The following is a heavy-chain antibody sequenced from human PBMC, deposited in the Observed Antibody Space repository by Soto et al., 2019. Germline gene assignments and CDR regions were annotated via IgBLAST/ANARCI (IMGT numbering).Heavy chain of an antibody. V-gene: IGHV4-31*03. CDR1: GGSISSGGYY. D-gene: IGHD3-22*01. Sequence: PSETLSLTCTVSGGSISSGGYYWSWIRQHPGKGLEWIGYIYYSGSTYYKPSLKSRVTISVDTSTNQCSLTLSSMTAADTAVYYCALRSMAVVPEYWGQGTLVTVSS. CDR3: ALRSMAVVPEY. J-gene: IGHJ4*02. CDR2: IYYSGST.